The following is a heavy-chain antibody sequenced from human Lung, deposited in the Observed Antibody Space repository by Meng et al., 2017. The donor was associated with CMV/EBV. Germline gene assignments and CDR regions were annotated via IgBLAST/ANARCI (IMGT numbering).Heavy chain of an antibody. Sequence: SETLSLXXTVSGYSISSGYYWGWIRQPPGKGLEWIGSIYHSGSTYYNPSLKSRVTISVDTSKNQFSLKLSSVTAADTAVYYCAREGGLVLRFLEWLPNNDAFDIWGQGXMVTVSS. CDR2: IYHSGST. CDR3: AREGGLVLRFLEWLPNNDAFDI. CDR1: GYSISSGYY. D-gene: IGHD3-3*01. J-gene: IGHJ3*02. V-gene: IGHV4-38-2*02.